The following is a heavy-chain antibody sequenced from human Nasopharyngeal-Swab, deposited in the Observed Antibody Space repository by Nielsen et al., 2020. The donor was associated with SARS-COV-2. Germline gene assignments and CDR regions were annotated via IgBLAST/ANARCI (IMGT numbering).Heavy chain of an antibody. Sequence: SETLSLTCTVSGGSISSGGYYWSWIRQHPGKGLEWLGYIYYSGSTYYNPSLKSRVTISVDTSKNQFSLKLSSVTAADTAVYYCARRFTDTIFGANNYYFDYWGQGTLVTVSS. J-gene: IGHJ4*02. D-gene: IGHD3-3*01. CDR2: IYYSGST. V-gene: IGHV4-31*03. CDR3: ARRFTDTIFGANNYYFDY. CDR1: GGSISSGGYY.